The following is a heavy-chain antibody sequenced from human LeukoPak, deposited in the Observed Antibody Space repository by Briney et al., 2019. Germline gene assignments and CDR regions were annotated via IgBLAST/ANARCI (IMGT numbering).Heavy chain of an antibody. CDR1: GFTFDDYG. Sequence: GRSLRLSCAASGFTFDDYGMSWVRQAPGKGLEWVSGINWNGGGTGYADSVKGRFTISRDNAKNSLYLQMNSLRVEDTALYYRAREGSGALDYWGQGTLVTVSS. D-gene: IGHD2-15*01. V-gene: IGHV3-20*04. CDR3: AREGSGALDY. CDR2: INWNGGGT. J-gene: IGHJ4*02.